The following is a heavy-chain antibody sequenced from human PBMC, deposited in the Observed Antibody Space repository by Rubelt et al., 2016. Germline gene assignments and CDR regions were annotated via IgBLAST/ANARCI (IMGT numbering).Heavy chain of an antibody. CDR2: INPNSGGT. CDR1: GYTFTDYY. Sequence: QVQLVQSGAEVKKPGASVKVSCKASGYTFTDYYIHWVRQAPGQGLEWMGWINPNSGGTNYAQKFQGRVTMTRDTSITTAYMEVTGLSSADTASYYGARETGRPFQYWGQGTLVTVSS. J-gene: IGHJ1*01. CDR3: ARETGRPFQY. D-gene: IGHD1-14*01. V-gene: IGHV1-2*02.